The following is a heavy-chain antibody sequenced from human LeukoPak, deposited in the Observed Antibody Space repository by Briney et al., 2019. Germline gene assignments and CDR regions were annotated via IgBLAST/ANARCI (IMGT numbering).Heavy chain of an antibody. CDR2: ITGSGDYT. Sequence: PGESLKISCAASGFTFSGYAMTWVRQAPGKGLEWVSSITGSGDYTYYIDSVKGRFTISRDNSKNILYLQMNSLRGEDTALYYCAKDGLYYDGSAHVYYFDYWGQGTLVAVSS. CDR1: GFTFSGYA. CDR3: AKDGLYYDGSAHVYYFDY. D-gene: IGHD3-22*01. J-gene: IGHJ4*02. V-gene: IGHV3-23*01.